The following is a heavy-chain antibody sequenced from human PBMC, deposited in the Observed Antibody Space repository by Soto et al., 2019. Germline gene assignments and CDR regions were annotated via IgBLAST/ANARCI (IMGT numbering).Heavy chain of an antibody. CDR2: IYHSGST. CDR3: ARGRGYSYGYRHLDY. V-gene: IGHV4-30-2*01. J-gene: IGHJ4*02. CDR1: GGSISSGGYS. Sequence: SETLSLTCTVSGGSISSGGYSWSWIRQPPGKGLEWIGYIYHSGSTYYNPSLKSRVTISVDKSKNQFSLKLSSVTAADTAVYYCARGRGYSYGYRHLDYWGQGTLVTVSS. D-gene: IGHD5-18*01.